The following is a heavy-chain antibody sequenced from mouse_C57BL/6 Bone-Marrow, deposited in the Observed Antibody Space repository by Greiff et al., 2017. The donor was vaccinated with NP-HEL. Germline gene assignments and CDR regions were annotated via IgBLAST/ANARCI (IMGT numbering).Heavy chain of an antibody. CDR1: GYTFTSYW. CDR3: ARYYDGYYQYFDV. Sequence: VQLQQSGAELVRPGSSVKLSCKASGYTFTSYWMDWVKQRPGQGLEWIGNIYPSDSETHYNQKFKDKATLTVDKSSSTAYMQLSSLTSEDSAVYYCARYYDGYYQYFDVWGTGTTVTVSS. D-gene: IGHD2-3*01. CDR2: IYPSDSET. V-gene: IGHV1-61*01. J-gene: IGHJ1*03.